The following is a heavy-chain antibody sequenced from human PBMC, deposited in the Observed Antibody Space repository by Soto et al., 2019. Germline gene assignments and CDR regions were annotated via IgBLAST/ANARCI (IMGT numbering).Heavy chain of an antibody. CDR1: GFTFSDYY. CDR2: ISSGGTTI. Sequence: QVQLVESGGGFVKPGGSLRLSCAASGFTFSDYYMSWIRQAPGKGLEWVSYISSGGTTIYYADSVKGRFTISRDDAKNSLFLQMNSLSAEDTAVYYCARESEDLTSNFDYWGQGTLVTVSS. V-gene: IGHV3-11*04. CDR3: ARESEDLTSNFDY. J-gene: IGHJ4*02.